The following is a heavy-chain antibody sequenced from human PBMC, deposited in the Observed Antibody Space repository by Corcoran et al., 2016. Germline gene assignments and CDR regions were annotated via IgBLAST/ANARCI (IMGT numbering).Heavy chain of an antibody. CDR3: GRSSWNDY. V-gene: IGHV3-7*01. Sequence: EVQLVESGGGLVQPGGSLRLSCAASGFAFDTYWMNWVHQAPGKGLEWVAHIKGGDNEKYYVDSVKGRFTISRDNDKKLVYLQMNSLRAEDTAVYYCGRSSWNDYWGQGTLVTVSS. CDR2: IKGGDNEK. CDR1: GFAFDTYW. J-gene: IGHJ4*02. D-gene: IGHD6-13*01.